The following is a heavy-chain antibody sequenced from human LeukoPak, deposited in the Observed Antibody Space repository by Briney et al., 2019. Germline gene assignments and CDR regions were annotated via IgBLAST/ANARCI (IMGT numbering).Heavy chain of an antibody. CDR1: GFTFNNYW. CDR2: IKQDGNEK. Sequence: GGSLRLSCAVSGFTFNNYWMSWVRQAPGKGLEWVANIKQDGNEKYYVDSVKGRFTISRDNAKNSLYLQMNSLRAEDTAIYYCAKETSSGNFVTIDCWGQGALVTVSS. CDR3: AKETSSGNFVTIDC. D-gene: IGHD1-26*01. V-gene: IGHV3-7*03. J-gene: IGHJ4*02.